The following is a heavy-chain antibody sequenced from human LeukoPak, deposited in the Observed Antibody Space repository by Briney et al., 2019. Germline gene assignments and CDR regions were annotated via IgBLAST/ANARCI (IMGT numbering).Heavy chain of an antibody. CDR2: INTNTGNP. J-gene: IGHJ6*03. Sequence: ASVKVSCKASGYTFKNYGISWVRQAPGQGLEWMGWINTNTGNPTYAQGFTGRFVFSLDTSVSMAYLQISSLKAEDTAVYYCARLGTPTFYYYMDVWGKGTTVTVSS. D-gene: IGHD1-14*01. CDR3: ARLGTPTFYYYMDV. CDR1: GYTFKNYG. V-gene: IGHV7-4-1*04.